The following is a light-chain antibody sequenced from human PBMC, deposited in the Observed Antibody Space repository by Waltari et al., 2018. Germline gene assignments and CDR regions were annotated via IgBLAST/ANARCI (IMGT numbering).Light chain of an antibody. J-gene: IGLJ1*01. V-gene: IGLV2-11*01. CDR2: DVS. Sequence: QSALTQPRSVSGSPGQSVTISCTGASSDVGGYNYVSWYQQPPGKAPKLMVYDVSKGPSWVPDRFSGSKSGDTASLTISGLRAEDEADYYCCSYAGRYTYVFGTGTKVTVL. CDR3: CSYAGRYTYV. CDR1: SSDVGGYNY.